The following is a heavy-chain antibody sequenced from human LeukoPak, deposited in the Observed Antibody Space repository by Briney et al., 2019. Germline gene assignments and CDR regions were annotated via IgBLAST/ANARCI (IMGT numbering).Heavy chain of an antibody. D-gene: IGHD7-27*01. CDR3: ARDGGSQASGDSNWFDP. Sequence: GASVKVSCKASGYTFTSYYMHWVRQAPGQGLEWMGIINPSGGSTSYAQKFQGRVTMTRDTSTSTVYMELSSLRSEDTAVYYCARDGGSQASGDSNWFDPWGQGTLVTVSS. J-gene: IGHJ5*02. CDR1: GYTFTSYY. V-gene: IGHV1-46*01. CDR2: INPSGGST.